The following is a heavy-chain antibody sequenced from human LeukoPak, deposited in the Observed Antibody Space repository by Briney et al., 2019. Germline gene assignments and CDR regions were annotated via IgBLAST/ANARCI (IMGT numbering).Heavy chain of an antibody. D-gene: IGHD3-22*01. Sequence: GESLKISCKGSGYSFTSYWIAWVRQVPGKGLEWMGIIYPGDSDTRYSPSFQGQVTISADKAINTAYLQWSSLKASDTAMYYCARPQTYYSSVDYWGQGTLVTVSS. V-gene: IGHV5-51*01. CDR1: GYSFTSYW. CDR3: ARPQTYYSSVDY. CDR2: IYPGDSDT. J-gene: IGHJ4*02.